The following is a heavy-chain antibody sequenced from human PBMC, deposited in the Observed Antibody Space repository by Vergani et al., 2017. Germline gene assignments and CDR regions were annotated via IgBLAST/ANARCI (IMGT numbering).Heavy chain of an antibody. D-gene: IGHD6-13*01. Sequence: QVQLQESGPGLVKPSQTLSLTCTVSGGSISSGSYYWSWIRQPPGKGLEWIGRIYTSGSTNYNPSLKSRVTISVDTSKNQFSLKLSSVTAADTAVYYCASTPRGGRRSSSWSHQYYYGMDVWGQGTTVTVSS. V-gene: IGHV4-61*02. CDR1: GGSISSGSYY. CDR3: ASTPRGGRRSSSWSHQYYYGMDV. J-gene: IGHJ6*02. CDR2: IYTSGST.